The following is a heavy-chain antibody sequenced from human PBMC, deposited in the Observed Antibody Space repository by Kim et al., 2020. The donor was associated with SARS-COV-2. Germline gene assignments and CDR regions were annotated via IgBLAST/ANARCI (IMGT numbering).Heavy chain of an antibody. J-gene: IGHJ6*02. CDR1: GFTFSSYS. Sequence: GGSLRLSCAASGFTFSSYSMNWVRQAPGKGLEWVSSISSSSSYIYYADSVKGRFTISRDNAKNSLYLQMNSLRAEDTAVYYCARDKQQLVWFRSEKYYYYGMDVWGQGTTVTVSS. CDR3: ARDKQQLVWFRSEKYYYYGMDV. CDR2: ISSSSSYI. V-gene: IGHV3-21*01. D-gene: IGHD6-13*01.